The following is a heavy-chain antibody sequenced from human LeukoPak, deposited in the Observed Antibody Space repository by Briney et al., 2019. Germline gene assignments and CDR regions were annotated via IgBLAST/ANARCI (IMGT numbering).Heavy chain of an antibody. Sequence: GESLQISCQGSGYSFTSYWIGWVRQMPGKGLEWMGIIYPGDSDTRYSPSFQGQVTISADKSISTAYLQWSSLKASDTAMYYCARLRSGWYQGAYFDYWGQGTLVTVSS. V-gene: IGHV5-51*01. J-gene: IGHJ4*02. CDR2: IYPGDSDT. D-gene: IGHD6-19*01. CDR3: ARLRSGWYQGAYFDY. CDR1: GYSFTSYW.